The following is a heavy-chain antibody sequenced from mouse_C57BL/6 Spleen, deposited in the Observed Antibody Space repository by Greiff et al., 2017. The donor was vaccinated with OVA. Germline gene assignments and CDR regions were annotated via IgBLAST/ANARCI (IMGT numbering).Heavy chain of an antibody. D-gene: IGHD4-1*01. J-gene: IGHJ2*01. Sequence: VKLQESGGGLVKPGGSLKLSCAASGFTFSSYAMSWVRQTPEKRLEWVATISDGGSYTYYPDNVKGRFTISRDNAKNNLYLQMSHLKSEDTAMYYCARGLGGGDYWGQGTTLTVSS. CDR1: GFTFSSYA. CDR3: ARGLGGGDY. CDR2: ISDGGSYT. V-gene: IGHV5-4*03.